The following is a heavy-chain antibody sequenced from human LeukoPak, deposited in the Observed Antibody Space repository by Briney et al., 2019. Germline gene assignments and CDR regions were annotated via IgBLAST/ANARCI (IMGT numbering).Heavy chain of an antibody. Sequence: ASVKVSCKTSGYTFTGYYMHRVRQAPGQGLEWMGWIIPNSGGTNYAQKFQGRDTLTRDTSISTAYMELSRLTSDDTAVYYCARVKATIPFDYWGQGTLVTVSS. CDR3: ARVKATIPFDY. V-gene: IGHV1-2*02. CDR1: GYTFTGYY. D-gene: IGHD5-12*01. J-gene: IGHJ4*02. CDR2: IIPNSGGT.